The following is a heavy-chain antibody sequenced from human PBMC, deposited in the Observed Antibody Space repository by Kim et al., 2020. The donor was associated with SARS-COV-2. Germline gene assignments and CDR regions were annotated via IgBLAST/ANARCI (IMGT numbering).Heavy chain of an antibody. D-gene: IGHD5-12*01. CDR3: ASFDLIVATSFAPL. CDR2: ISSSSTYI. V-gene: IGHV3-21*01. CDR1: GFTFSSYS. J-gene: IGHJ1*01. Sequence: GGSLKLSCAASGFTFSSYSMNWVRQAPGKGLEWVSSISSSSTYIYYADSVKGRFTISRDNAKNSLYLQMNSLRAEDTAVYYCASFDLIVATSFAPLWGQGTLLTVSS.